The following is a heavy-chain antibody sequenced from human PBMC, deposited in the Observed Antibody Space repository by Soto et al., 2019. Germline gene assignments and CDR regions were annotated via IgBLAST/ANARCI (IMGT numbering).Heavy chain of an antibody. CDR3: ARLSTSAGRRDLAC. V-gene: IGHV3-7*01. CDR2: MNQDGSES. Sequence: EVQLVESGGGLVQPGGSLRLSCAASGFSLSSYWRSWVRQAPGKGLEWVANMNQDGSESDYVGSVKGRFTFTRDNAKNSLYLQMNSLRAEDTAVYYCARLSTSAGRRDLACWGQGTLGTVSS. CDR1: GFSLSSYW. J-gene: IGHJ4*02.